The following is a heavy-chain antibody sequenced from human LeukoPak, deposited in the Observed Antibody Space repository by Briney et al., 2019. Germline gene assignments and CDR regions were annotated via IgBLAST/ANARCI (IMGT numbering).Heavy chain of an antibody. J-gene: IGHJ5*02. CDR3: AKDSGPYDSSDYYSWFDP. CDR1: GFPFSDYA. CDR2: ISGSGGST. V-gene: IGHV3-23*01. D-gene: IGHD3-22*01. Sequence: HPGGSLRLSCAASGFPFSDYAMSWVRQAPGKGLEWVSGISGSGGSTYYADSVKGRFTISRDNSKNTLYLQMNSLRAEDTAVYYCAKDSGPYDSSDYYSWFDPWGQGTLVTVSS.